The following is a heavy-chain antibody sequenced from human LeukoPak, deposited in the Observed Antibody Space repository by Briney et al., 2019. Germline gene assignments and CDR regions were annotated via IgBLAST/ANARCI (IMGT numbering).Heavy chain of an antibody. CDR2: ISSSSSYI. CDR3: ARGPAPITIFGVVTASYYMDV. CDR1: GFTFSSYS. J-gene: IGHJ6*03. V-gene: IGHV3-21*01. D-gene: IGHD3-3*01. Sequence: SGGSLRLSCAASGFTFSSYSMNWVRQAPGKGLEWVSSISSSSSYIYYADSVKGRFTISRDNAKNSLYLQMNSLRAEDTAVYYCARGPAPITIFGVVTASYYMDVWGKGTTVTVSS.